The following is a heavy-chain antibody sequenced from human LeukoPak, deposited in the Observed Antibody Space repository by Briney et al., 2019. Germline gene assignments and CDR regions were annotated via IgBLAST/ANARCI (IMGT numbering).Heavy chain of an antibody. D-gene: IGHD3-22*01. CDR2: MYHSGST. V-gene: IGHV4-30-2*01. CDR3: ARDNYYDSTGYTDY. Sequence: SETLSLTCTVSGGSISSGGYYWSWIRQPPGKGLEWIGYMYHSGSTYYNPSLKSRVTISVDTSKNQFSLKLRSVTAADTAVYYCARDNYYDSTGYTDYWGQGTLVTVSS. J-gene: IGHJ4*02. CDR1: GGSISSGGYY.